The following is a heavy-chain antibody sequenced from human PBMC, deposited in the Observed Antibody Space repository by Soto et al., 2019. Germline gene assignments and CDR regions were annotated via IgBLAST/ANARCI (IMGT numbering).Heavy chain of an antibody. Sequence: GGSLRLSCAASGFTFSSYSMNWVRQAPGKGLEWVSYITSSSTTIYYADSVKGRFTISRDNAKNSLYLQMNSLRAEDTAVYYCAGDCVSTSCFDHWGQGTLVTVS. J-gene: IGHJ4*02. CDR1: GFTFSSYS. D-gene: IGHD2-2*01. CDR3: AGDCVSTSCFDH. CDR2: ITSSSTTI. V-gene: IGHV3-48*01.